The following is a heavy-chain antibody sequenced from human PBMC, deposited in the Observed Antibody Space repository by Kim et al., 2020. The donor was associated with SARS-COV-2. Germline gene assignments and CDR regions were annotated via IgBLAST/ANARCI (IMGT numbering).Heavy chain of an antibody. J-gene: IGHJ4*02. D-gene: IGHD3-10*01. CDR2: ISRSGSSI. Sequence: GGSLRLSCAASGYTFSRYEMNGVRQAPGKGLEWVSDISRSGSSIYYADSVKGRFTISRDNAKNSLFLQMNSLRAEDTAVYYCARDNRESLDYWGQGTLVTLSS. CDR3: ARDNRESLDY. CDR1: GYTFSRYE. V-gene: IGHV3-48*03.